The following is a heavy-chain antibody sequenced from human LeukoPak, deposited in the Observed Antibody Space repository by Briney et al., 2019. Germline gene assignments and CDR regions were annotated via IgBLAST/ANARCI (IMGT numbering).Heavy chain of an antibody. J-gene: IGHJ4*02. Sequence: GGSLRLSCAASGFTFSSFSMNWVRQAPGKGLEWVSSISSSRSYIYYADSVKGLFTTSRDNAKNSLYLQMNSLRAEDTAVYYCAIDRGYSGYDSPIGYWGQGTLVTVSS. CDR2: ISSSRSYI. V-gene: IGHV3-21*06. CDR3: AIDRGYSGYDSPIGY. D-gene: IGHD5-12*01. CDR1: GFTFSSFS.